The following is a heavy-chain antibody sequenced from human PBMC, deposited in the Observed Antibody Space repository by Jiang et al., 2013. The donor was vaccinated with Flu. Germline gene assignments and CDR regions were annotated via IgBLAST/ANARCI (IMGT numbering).Heavy chain of an antibody. CDR2: IYYDGTL. D-gene: IGHD3-16*01. V-gene: IGHV4-39*01. Sequence: KGLEWIGSIYYDGTLYYNPSLKSRVAVSADTSKNQFSLKLSSVTAADTAVYYCARSTPVLRDGFDPWGQGTLVTVSS. J-gene: IGHJ5*02. CDR3: ARSTPVLRDGFDP.